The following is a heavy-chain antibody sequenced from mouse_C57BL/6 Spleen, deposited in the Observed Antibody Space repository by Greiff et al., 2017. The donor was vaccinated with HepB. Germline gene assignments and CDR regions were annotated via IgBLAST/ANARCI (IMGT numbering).Heavy chain of an antibody. V-gene: IGHV5-4*01. D-gene: IGHD2-10*02. CDR2: ISDGGSYT. CDR3: AGDGNGYEYWYFDV. J-gene: IGHJ1*03. Sequence: EVMLVESGGGLVKPGGSLKLSCAASGFTFSSYAMSWVRQTPEKRLEWVATISDGGSYTYYPDNVKGRFTISRDNAKNNLYLQMSHLKSEDTAMYYCAGDGNGYEYWYFDVWGTGTTVTVSS. CDR1: GFTFSSYA.